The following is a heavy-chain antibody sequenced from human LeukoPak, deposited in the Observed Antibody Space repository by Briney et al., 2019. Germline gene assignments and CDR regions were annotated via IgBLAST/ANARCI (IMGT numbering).Heavy chain of an antibody. Sequence: GGSLRLSCAASGFTFSSYGMHWVRQAPGKGLEWVSSISSSSSYIYYADSVKGRFTISRDNAKNSLYLQMNSLRAEDTAVYYCARDVHDYDSSGYYRFGYWGQGTVVTVSS. V-gene: IGHV3-21*01. CDR3: ARDVHDYDSSGYYRFGY. J-gene: IGHJ4*02. D-gene: IGHD3-22*01. CDR1: GFTFSSYG. CDR2: ISSSSSYI.